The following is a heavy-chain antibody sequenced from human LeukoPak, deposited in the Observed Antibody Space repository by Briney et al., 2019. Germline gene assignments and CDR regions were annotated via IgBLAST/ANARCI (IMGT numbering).Heavy chain of an antibody. J-gene: IGHJ6*02. CDR3: ARSSIQLWPPYYYYGMDV. V-gene: IGHV1-8*01. D-gene: IGHD5-18*01. CDR1: GYTFTSYD. CDR2: MNPNSGNT. Sequence: ASVKVSCKASGYTFTSYDINWVRQATGQGLEWMGWMNPNSGNTGYAQKFQGRVTMTRNTSISTAYMELSSLRSEDTAVYYCARSSIQLWPPYYYYGMDVWGQGTTVTVSS.